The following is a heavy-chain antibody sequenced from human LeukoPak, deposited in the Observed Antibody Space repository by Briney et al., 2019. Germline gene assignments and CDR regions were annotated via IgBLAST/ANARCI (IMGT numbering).Heavy chain of an antibody. CDR2: ISSNGGST. D-gene: IGHD4-17*01. Sequence: PGGSLRLSCAASGFTFSSYAMHWVRQAPGKGLEYVSAISSNGGSTYYANSVKGRFTISRDNSKNTLYLQMGSLRAEDMAVYYCARESEHATATVDYWGQGTLVTVSS. CDR1: GFTFSSYA. CDR3: ARESEHATATVDY. J-gene: IGHJ4*02. V-gene: IGHV3-64*01.